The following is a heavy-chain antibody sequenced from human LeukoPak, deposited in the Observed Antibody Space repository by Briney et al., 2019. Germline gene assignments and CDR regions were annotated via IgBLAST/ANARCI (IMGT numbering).Heavy chain of an antibody. Sequence: GGSLRLSCAASGFTFSSYGMRWVRQAPGEGREWVSAISGSGCSTSYVDSVNGRFTIPRDNPKKTLYLQMNSLRAEDTAVYYCAKEPVVREGAAAAIDCWGQGAMVTVSS. V-gene: IGHV3-23*01. J-gene: IGHJ4*02. CDR2: ISGSGCST. D-gene: IGHD6-13*01. CDR1: GFTFSSYG. CDR3: AKEPVVREGAAAAIDC.